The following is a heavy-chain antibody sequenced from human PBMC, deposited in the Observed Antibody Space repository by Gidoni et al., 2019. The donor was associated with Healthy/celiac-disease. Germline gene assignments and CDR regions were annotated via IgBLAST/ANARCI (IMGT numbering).Heavy chain of an antibody. J-gene: IGHJ3*02. CDR2: MNPICGTA. CDR1: ERTFSRYA. D-gene: IGHD4-17*01. CDR3: ARGDIYSPTVLDAFDI. Sequence: QVQLVQSEAEVRNPGASVQVSCKAPERTFSRYAISWVRQAPGQGLEWMGGMNPICGTASYAQKFQGRVTITADESTSTAYMELSSLRSEDTAVYYCARGDIYSPTVLDAFDIWGQGTMVTVSS. V-gene: IGHV1-69*01.